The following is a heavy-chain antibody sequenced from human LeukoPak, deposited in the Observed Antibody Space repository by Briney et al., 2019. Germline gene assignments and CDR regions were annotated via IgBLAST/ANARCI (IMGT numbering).Heavy chain of an antibody. J-gene: IGHJ3*02. Sequence: SETLSLTCTVSGGSISSDSYYWGWIRQPPGKGLEWIGSIHYSGSTYYSPSLKSRVTISVDTSKNQFSLNLRSVTAADTAVYYCARAYCSGDSCYINAFDIWGQGTMVTVSS. CDR1: GGSISSDSYY. V-gene: IGHV4-39*01. CDR3: ARAYCSGDSCYINAFDI. D-gene: IGHD2-15*01. CDR2: IHYSGST.